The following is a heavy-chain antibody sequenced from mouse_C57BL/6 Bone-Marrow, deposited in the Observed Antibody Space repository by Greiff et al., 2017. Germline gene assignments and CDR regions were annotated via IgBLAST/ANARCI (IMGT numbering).Heavy chain of an antibody. CDR1: GYTFTSYW. Sequence: VQLQQPGAELVMPGASVKVSCKASGYTFTSYWMHWVKQRPGQGLEWIGRLHPSDSDTNYTPKFQGKATLTVDKSSSTAYMQLSSLTSEDSAVYYCAIGPYWGQGTTLTGSS. V-gene: IGHV1-74*01. CDR2: LHPSDSDT. J-gene: IGHJ2*01. CDR3: AIGPY.